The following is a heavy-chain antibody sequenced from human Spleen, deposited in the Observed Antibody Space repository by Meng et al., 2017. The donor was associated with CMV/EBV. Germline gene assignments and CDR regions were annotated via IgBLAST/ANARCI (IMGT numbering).Heavy chain of an antibody. CDR2: INPNSGGT. CDR3: ARGSLTRIDY. V-gene: IGHV1-2*02. CDR1: GYTFTSYG. D-gene: IGHD4/OR15-4a*01. J-gene: IGHJ4*02. Sequence: ASVKVSCKASGYTFTSYGISWVRQAPGQGLEWMGWINPNSGGTNSAQNFRGRVTMTRDTSISTAYMELSRLRSDDTAVYYCARGSLTRIDYWGQGTLVTVSS.